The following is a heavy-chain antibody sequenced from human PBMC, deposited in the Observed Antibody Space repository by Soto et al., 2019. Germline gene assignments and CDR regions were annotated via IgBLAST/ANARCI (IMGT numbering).Heavy chain of an antibody. Sequence: QVQLQESGPGLVKPSETLSLTCSISASSMSGYYWSWIRQPPGKGLEFLGTIFDSRSINYNPSLKSRVTIPVHTSKNQFSLRLSSMTAADTAVYYCTRGRGIAVWGQGALVTVSS. CDR2: IFDSRSI. J-gene: IGHJ4*02. V-gene: IGHV4-59*01. CDR1: ASSMSGYY. CDR3: TRGRGIAV. D-gene: IGHD6-19*01.